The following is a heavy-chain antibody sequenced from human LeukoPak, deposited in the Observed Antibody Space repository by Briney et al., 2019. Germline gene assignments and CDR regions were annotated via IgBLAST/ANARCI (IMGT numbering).Heavy chain of an antibody. Sequence: SETLSLTCTVSGGSIGNFFWSWIRQSPGEGLEWIGFIYENGRTSYNPSLKSRVTLSVDMSKNQFSLRLTSMTAADTAVYYCARDWELGHWGRGILVTVTS. CDR1: GGSIGNFF. D-gene: IGHD1-26*01. V-gene: IGHV4-59*01. CDR3: ARDWELGH. J-gene: IGHJ4*02. CDR2: IYENGRT.